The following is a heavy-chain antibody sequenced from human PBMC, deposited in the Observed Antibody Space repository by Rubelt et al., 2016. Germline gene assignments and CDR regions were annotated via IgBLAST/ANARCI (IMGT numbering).Heavy chain of an antibody. J-gene: IGHJ4*02. CDR1: GEPLSNYL. V-gene: IGHV4-34*02. CDR3: VIGPDSLDMSGFLH. Sequence: QVRLQQWGGGLLKASETLSLTCAVYGEPLSNYLWTWVRQSPGKGLEWIGEVSHSGGPNSIPSLEGRLTTSMDTSRNQVSMRLTSVVAADSATYYRVIGPDSLDMSGFLHWGQGVPVTVSS. D-gene: IGHD5-12*01. CDR2: VSHSGGP.